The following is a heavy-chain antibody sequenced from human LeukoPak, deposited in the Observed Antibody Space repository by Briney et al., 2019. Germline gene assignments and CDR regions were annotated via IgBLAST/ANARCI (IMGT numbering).Heavy chain of an antibody. CDR3: ATSRDTFGGVIVSVNY. J-gene: IGHJ4*02. CDR2: ISAYNGNT. CDR1: GYTFTSYG. V-gene: IGHV1-18*01. Sequence: ASVKVSCKASGYTFTSYGVSWVRQAPGQGLEWMGQISAYNGNTNYAQKLQGRVTMTTDTSTSTAYMELRSLRSDDTAVYYCATSRDTFGGVIVSVNYWGQGTLVTVSS. D-gene: IGHD3-16*02.